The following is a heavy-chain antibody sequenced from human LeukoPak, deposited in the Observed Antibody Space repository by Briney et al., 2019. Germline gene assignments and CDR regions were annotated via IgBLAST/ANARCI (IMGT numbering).Heavy chain of an antibody. CDR1: GGSISSGGYY. V-gene: IGHV4-30-2*01. CDR2: IYHSGST. CDR3: ARVGDGYNYFFDY. D-gene: IGHD5-24*01. Sequence: MPSETLSLTCTVSGGSISSGGYYWSWIRQPPGKGLEWIGYIYHSGSTYYNPSLKSRVTESVDTSKNQFSLKLSSVTAADTAVYYCARVGDGYNYFFDYWGQGTLVTVSS. J-gene: IGHJ4*02.